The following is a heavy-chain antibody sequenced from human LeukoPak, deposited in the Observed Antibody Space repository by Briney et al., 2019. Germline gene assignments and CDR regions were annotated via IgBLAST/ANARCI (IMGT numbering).Heavy chain of an antibody. J-gene: IGHJ3*02. Sequence: ASVKVSCKASGGTFSSYAISWVRQAPGQGLEWMGGIIPIFGTANYAQKFQGRVTITADESTSTAYMELSSLRSEDTAVYYCARDLTNLISYDAFDIWGQGTMVTVSS. CDR1: GGTFSSYA. D-gene: IGHD2-8*01. V-gene: IGHV1-69*13. CDR2: IIPIFGTA. CDR3: ARDLTNLISYDAFDI.